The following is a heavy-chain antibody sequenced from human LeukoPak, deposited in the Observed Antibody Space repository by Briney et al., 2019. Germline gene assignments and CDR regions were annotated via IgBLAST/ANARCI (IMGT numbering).Heavy chain of an antibody. CDR3: ARDRPTGASRLFVVQ. D-gene: IGHD3-3*01. CDR2: MSSGSRYI. V-gene: IGHV3-21*01. J-gene: IGHJ4*02. Sequence: GGSLRLSCAASGFTLSSYSMTWVRQAPGKGLEWVSSMSSGSRYIYYADSVRGSFTISRDNAKNSLYLLLNSLRVEDTAVYYCARDRPTGASRLFVVQWGQGPLVTVSS. CDR1: GFTLSSYS.